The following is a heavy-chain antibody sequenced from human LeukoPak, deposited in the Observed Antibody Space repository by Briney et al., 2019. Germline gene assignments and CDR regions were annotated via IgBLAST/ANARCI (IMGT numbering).Heavy chain of an antibody. CDR3: ATAPRKPAAVYYYYYMDV. J-gene: IGHJ6*03. V-gene: IGHV1-18*01. D-gene: IGHD2-2*01. Sequence: ASVKVSCKASGYTFTSYGISWVRQAPGQGLEWMGWISAYNGNTNYAQKFQGRVTMTEDTSTNTAYMELSSLRSEDTAVYYCATAPRKPAAVYYYYYMDVWGKGTTVTVSS. CDR2: ISAYNGNT. CDR1: GYTFTSYG.